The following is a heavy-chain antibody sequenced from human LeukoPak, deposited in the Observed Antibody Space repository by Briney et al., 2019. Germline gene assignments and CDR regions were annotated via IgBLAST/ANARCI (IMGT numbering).Heavy chain of an antibody. CDR2: IYYSGST. J-gene: IGHJ3*02. V-gene: IGHV4-39*01. D-gene: IGHD2-2*01. Sequence: PSETLSLTCTVSGGSISSSSYYWGWIRQPPGKGLEWIGSIYYSGSTYYNPSLKSRVTISVDTFKNQFSLKLSSVTAADTAVYYCARHLYIPAAHDAFDIWGQGTMVTVSS. CDR1: GGSISSSSYY. CDR3: ARHLYIPAAHDAFDI.